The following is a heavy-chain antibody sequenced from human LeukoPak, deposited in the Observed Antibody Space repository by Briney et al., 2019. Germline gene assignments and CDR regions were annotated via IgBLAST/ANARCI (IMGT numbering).Heavy chain of an antibody. Sequence: PGGSLRLSCAASGFTFGNSWVHWVRQAPGKGLVWVSLINADGSTATYADSVKGRFTISRDNARNTLSLQMNSLTIEDTAVYYCVVVVEPSDSDGFDVWGQGTMNTVSS. CDR2: INADGSTA. J-gene: IGHJ3*01. V-gene: IGHV3-74*01. CDR1: GFTFGNSW. D-gene: IGHD1-14*01. CDR3: VVVVEPSDSDGFDV.